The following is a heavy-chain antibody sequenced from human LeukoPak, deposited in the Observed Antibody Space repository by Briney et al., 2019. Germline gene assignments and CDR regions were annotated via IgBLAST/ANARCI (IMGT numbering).Heavy chain of an antibody. Sequence: GSSVKVSCKASGGTFSSYVISWVRQAPGQGLEWMGWISAYNGNTNYAQKLQGRVTMTTDTSTSTAYMELRSLRSDDTAVYYCARSTGSSGWSAWALDYWGQGTLVTVSS. CDR3: ARSTGSSGWSAWALDY. V-gene: IGHV1-18*01. J-gene: IGHJ4*02. CDR1: GGTFSSYV. CDR2: ISAYNGNT. D-gene: IGHD6-19*01.